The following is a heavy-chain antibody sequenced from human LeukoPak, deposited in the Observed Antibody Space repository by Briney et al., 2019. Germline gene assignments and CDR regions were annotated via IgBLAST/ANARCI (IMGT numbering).Heavy chain of an antibody. CDR2: IYTSGST. CDR3: ARGKTYRSGYYRPSDAFDI. Sequence: SQTLSLTCTVSGGSISSGSYYWSWTRQPAGKGLEWIGRIYTSGSTNYNPSLKSRVTISVDTSKNQFSLKLSSVTAADTAVYYCARGKTYRSGYYRPSDAFDIWXHGTMVTVSS. V-gene: IGHV4-61*02. CDR1: GGSISSGSYY. D-gene: IGHD3-22*01. J-gene: IGHJ3*02.